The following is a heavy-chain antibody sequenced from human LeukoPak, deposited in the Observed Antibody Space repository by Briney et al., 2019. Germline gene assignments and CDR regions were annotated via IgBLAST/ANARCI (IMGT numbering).Heavy chain of an antibody. CDR3: AKDGASYYDILTGLYYYYGMDV. D-gene: IGHD3-9*01. Sequence: GGSLRLSCAASGFTFSSYGMHWVRQAPGKGLEWVAFIRYDGSNKYYADSVKGRFTISRDNCKNTLYLQMNSLRAQDTAVYYCAKDGASYYDILTGLYYYYGMDVWGQGTTVTVSS. CDR1: GFTFSSYG. CDR2: IRYDGSNK. J-gene: IGHJ6*02. V-gene: IGHV3-30*02.